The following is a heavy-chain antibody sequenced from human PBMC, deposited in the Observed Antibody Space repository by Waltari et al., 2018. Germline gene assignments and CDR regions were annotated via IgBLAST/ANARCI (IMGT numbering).Heavy chain of an antibody. Sequence: QVQLQQWGAGLLKPSETLSITCAVYGGSFSGYYWSWIRQPPGKGLEWIGEINHSGSTNYNPSLKCRVTISVDTSKNQFSLKLSSVTAADTAVYYCARGNYYDRVAYWGQGTLVTVSS. D-gene: IGHD3-22*01. V-gene: IGHV4-34*01. CDR2: INHSGST. CDR3: ARGNYYDRVAY. J-gene: IGHJ4*02. CDR1: GGSFSGYY.